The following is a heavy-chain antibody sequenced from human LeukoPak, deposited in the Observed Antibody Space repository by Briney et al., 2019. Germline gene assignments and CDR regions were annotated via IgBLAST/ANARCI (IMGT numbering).Heavy chain of an antibody. Sequence: SETLSLTCSVSDGSISSSNWWSWVRQPPGKGLEWIGEIHHSGSTNYNPSLKSRVTMSADKSKNQFSLKVSSVTAADTAVYYCARDIRVQGLYYFDYWGQGTLVTVSS. CDR1: DGSISSSNW. CDR2: IHHSGST. CDR3: ARDIRVQGLYYFDY. J-gene: IGHJ4*02. D-gene: IGHD3-3*01. V-gene: IGHV4-4*02.